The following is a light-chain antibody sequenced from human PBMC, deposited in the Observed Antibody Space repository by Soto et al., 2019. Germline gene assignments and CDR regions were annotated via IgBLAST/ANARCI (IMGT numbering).Light chain of an antibody. CDR1: QTVVNNY. V-gene: IGKV3-20*01. Sequence: VLTQSPGTLSLSPGERATLSCRASQTVVNNYLDWYQQKPGQAPRLLIYGASSKATGIPDRFSGSGSGTDFTLTISRLEPEEFAVYYCQQYGSSLVTFGGGTKVEIK. CDR3: QQYGSSLVT. J-gene: IGKJ4*01. CDR2: GAS.